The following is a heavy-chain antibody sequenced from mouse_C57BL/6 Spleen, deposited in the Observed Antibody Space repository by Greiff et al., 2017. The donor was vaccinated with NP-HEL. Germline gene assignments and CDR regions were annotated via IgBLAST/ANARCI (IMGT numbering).Heavy chain of an antibody. Sequence: QVQLQQPGAELVKPGASVKLSCKASGYTFTSYWMHWVKQRPGRGLEWIGRIDPNSGGTTYNEKFKSKATLTVDKPSSTAYMQLSSLTSEDSAVYYCARGLYDGYYPYYAMDYWGQGTSVTVSS. D-gene: IGHD2-3*01. CDR2: IDPNSGGT. V-gene: IGHV1-72*01. CDR1: GYTFTSYW. CDR3: ARGLYDGYYPYYAMDY. J-gene: IGHJ4*01.